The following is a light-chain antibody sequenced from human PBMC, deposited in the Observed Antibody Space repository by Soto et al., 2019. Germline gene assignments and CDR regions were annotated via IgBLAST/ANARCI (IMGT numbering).Light chain of an antibody. CDR1: QNINSRY. CDR2: GVS. CDR3: QYYGDSGT. V-gene: IGKV3-20*01. Sequence: EIVLTQSPGTLSLSPGDTATLSCRASQNINSRYLAWYQQKPGQAPSLLMYGVSIRATGFPDRFSGSGSGTDFTLTISRLEPEDFAVYYCQYYGDSGTFGKGNTVDIK. J-gene: IGKJ1*01.